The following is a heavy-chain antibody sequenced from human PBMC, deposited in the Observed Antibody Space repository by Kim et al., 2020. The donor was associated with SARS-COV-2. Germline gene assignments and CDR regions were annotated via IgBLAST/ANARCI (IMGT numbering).Heavy chain of an antibody. CDR1: AGSISSSDYQ. V-gene: IGHV4-39*01. CDR2: ISYIGRT. J-gene: IGHJ6*03. CDR3: VRIYARYYYYYMDV. Sequence: SETLSLTCSVSAGSISSSDYQWGWIRRAPGKGLELIGTISYIGRTHDNPSLKSRVTVSIDMSKNQFSLNLSSVTAADTAVYYCVRIYARYYYYYMDVWGKGTTVTVS. D-gene: IGHD3-16*01.